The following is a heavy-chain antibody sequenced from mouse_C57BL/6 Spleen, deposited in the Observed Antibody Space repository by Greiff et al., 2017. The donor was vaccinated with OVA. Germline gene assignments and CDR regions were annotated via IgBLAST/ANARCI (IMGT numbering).Heavy chain of an antibody. CDR3: ARKGGSSPLAY. CDR2: IWRGGST. Sequence: VKLMESGPGLVQPSQSLSITCTVSGFSLTSYGVHWVRQSPGKGLEWLGVIWRGGSTDYNAAFISSLSISKDNSKSQVFFKRSSLQADDTAVDYCARKGGSSPLAYWGQGTLVTVSA. J-gene: IGHJ3*01. CDR1: GFSLTSYG. V-gene: IGHV2-2*01. D-gene: IGHD1-1*01.